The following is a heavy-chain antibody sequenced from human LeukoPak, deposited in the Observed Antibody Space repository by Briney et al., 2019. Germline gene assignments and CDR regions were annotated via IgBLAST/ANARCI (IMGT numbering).Heavy chain of an antibody. V-gene: IGHV3-74*01. CDR2: VSADGSST. J-gene: IGHJ5*02. Sequence: GGSLRLSCAASGFTFSTYWMHWVRQPPGKGLVWVSRVSADGSSTTSADSVKGRFTISRDNAKNTLYLQMNSLRAEDTAIYYCARGPINSNPGTWGQGTLVTVSS. CDR3: ARGPINSNPGT. D-gene: IGHD2/OR15-2a*01. CDR1: GFTFSTYW.